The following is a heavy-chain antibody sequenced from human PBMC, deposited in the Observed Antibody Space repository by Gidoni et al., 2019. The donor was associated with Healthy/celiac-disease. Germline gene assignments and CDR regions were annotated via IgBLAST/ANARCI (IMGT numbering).Heavy chain of an antibody. V-gene: IGHV3-23*01. CDR1: GFTFSSDA. CDR3: AKDGAAAGRFHFDY. CDR2: ISGSGGST. Sequence: EVQLLESGGGLVQPGGFLRLSCAASGFTFSSDAMRWVRQAPGQGLEGFSAISGSGGSTYYADSVKGRFTISRDNSKNTLYLQMNSLRAEDTAVYYCAKDGAAAGRFHFDYWGQGTLVTVSS. J-gene: IGHJ4*02. D-gene: IGHD6-13*01.